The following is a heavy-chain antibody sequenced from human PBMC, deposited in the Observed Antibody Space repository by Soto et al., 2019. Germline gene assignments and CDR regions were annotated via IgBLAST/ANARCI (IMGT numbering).Heavy chain of an antibody. J-gene: IGHJ5*02. Sequence: EVQLLESGGGLVQPGGSLRLSCAASGFTFSSYAMSWVRQAPGKGLEWVSAISGSGGSTYYADTVKGRFTISRDNSKNQMYLQMNSPRAEDTAVYYCAKGVGSGWKYNWFDPWGQGTLVTVSS. CDR2: ISGSGGST. CDR3: AKGVGSGWKYNWFDP. D-gene: IGHD6-19*01. CDR1: GFTFSSYA. V-gene: IGHV3-23*01.